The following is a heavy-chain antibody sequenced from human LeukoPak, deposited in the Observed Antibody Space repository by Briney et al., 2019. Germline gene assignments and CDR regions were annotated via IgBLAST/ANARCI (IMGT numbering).Heavy chain of an antibody. CDR2: INPLGSDT. V-gene: IGHV3-7*03. J-gene: IGHJ4*02. CDR3: AKPGSSRGIAGRRPTKYYFDY. D-gene: IGHD6-6*01. CDR1: GFIFSHNW. Sequence: GGSLRLSCTDSGFIFSHNWMSWVRQVPGRGLEWVAKINPLGSDTYYVDSVKGRFTISRDNSKNTLYLQMNSLRAEDTAVYYCAKPGSSRGIAGRRPTKYYFDYWGQGTLVTVSS.